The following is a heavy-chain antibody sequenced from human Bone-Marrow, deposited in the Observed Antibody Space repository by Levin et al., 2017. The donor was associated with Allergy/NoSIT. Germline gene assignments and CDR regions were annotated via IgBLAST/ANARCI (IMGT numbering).Heavy chain of an antibody. CDR3: AKGATYYDIWNGYHDYGLDV. V-gene: IGHV3-23*01. Sequence: GGSLRLSCAASGFTFTNYAMSWVRQAPGKGLEWVSALSGSGDNTYYADSVKGRLIISRANSKNTLYLQMNNLRPEDTAVYYCAKGATYYDIWNGYHDYGLDVWGQGTTVAVSS. CDR2: LSGSGDNT. CDR1: GFTFTNYA. J-gene: IGHJ6*02. D-gene: IGHD3-3*01.